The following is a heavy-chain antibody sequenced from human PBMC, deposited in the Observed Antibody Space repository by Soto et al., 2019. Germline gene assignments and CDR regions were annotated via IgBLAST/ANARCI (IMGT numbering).Heavy chain of an antibody. J-gene: IGHJ4*02. V-gene: IGHV1-18*01. CDR3: AREGVTTPYDYMWGSYRNNLRLDY. D-gene: IGHD3-16*02. Sequence: GASVKVSCKASGYTFTSYGISWVRQAPGQGLEWMRWISAYNGNTNYAQKLQGRVTMTTDTSTSTAYMELRSLRSDDTAVYYCAREGVTTPYDYMWGSYRNNLRLDYWGQGTLVNVSS. CDR1: GYTFTSYG. CDR2: ISAYNGNT.